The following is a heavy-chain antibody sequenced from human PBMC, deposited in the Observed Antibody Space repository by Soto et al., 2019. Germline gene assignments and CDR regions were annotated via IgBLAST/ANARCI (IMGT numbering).Heavy chain of an antibody. J-gene: IGHJ4*02. CDR1: GFTFINFG. CDR2: ITYDGNIK. CDR3: AKIESRFFYDSTGYYPFDY. D-gene: IGHD3-22*01. Sequence: GALRLSCAASGFTFINFGMLWVRQAPGKGLAWVAAITYDGNIKYYADSVKGRFTISRDNAKNSLYLQMNSLRAEDTAVYYCAKIESRFFYDSTGYYPFDYWGQGTLVTVSS. V-gene: IGHV3-30*18.